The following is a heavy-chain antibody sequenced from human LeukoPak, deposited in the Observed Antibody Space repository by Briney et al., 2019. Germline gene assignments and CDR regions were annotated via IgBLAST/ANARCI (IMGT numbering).Heavy chain of an antibody. V-gene: IGHV3-48*03. J-gene: IGHJ6*03. D-gene: IGHD5-12*01. CDR2: ISSSGSTI. CDR3: AREPYSGYDGGYYYYYYYMDV. Sequence: PGGSLRLSCAASGFTFSSYEMNWVRQAPGKGLEWVSYISSSGSTIYYADSVKGRFTISRDNAKNSLYLQMNSLRAEHTAVYYCAREPYSGYDGGYYYYYYYMDVWGKGTTVTVSS. CDR1: GFTFSSYE.